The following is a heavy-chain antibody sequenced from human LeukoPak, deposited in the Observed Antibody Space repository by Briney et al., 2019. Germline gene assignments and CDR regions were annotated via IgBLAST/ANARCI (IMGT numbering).Heavy chain of an antibody. V-gene: IGHV4-4*02. D-gene: IGHD5-12*01. CDR3: ARDKYSGYERCGMDV. Sequence: PSETLSLTCAVSGGSISSSNWWSWVRQPPGKGLEWIGEIYHSGSTNYNPSLKSRVTISVDKSKNQFSLKLSSVTAADTAVYYCARDKYSGYERCGMDVWGQGTTVTVSS. CDR1: GGSISSSNW. J-gene: IGHJ6*02. CDR2: IYHSGST.